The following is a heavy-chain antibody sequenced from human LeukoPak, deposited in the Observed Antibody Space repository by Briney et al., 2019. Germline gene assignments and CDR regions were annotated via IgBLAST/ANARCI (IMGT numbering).Heavy chain of an antibody. CDR3: AKDERYSYGLGGY. CDR1: GFTFSSYG. Sequence: TGGSLRLSCAASGFTFSSYGMHWVRQAPGKGLEWVAFIRYDGSNKYYADSVKGRFTISRDNSKNTLYLQMNSLRAEDTAVYYCAKDERYSYGLGGYWGQGTLVTVSS. CDR2: IRYDGSNK. J-gene: IGHJ4*02. V-gene: IGHV3-30*02. D-gene: IGHD5-18*01.